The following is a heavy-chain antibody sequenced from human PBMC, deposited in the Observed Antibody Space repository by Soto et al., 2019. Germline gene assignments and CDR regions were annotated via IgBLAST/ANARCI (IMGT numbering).Heavy chain of an antibody. CDR3: ARGGYIVVVVAATPYYMDV. V-gene: IGHV4-34*01. CDR2: INHSGST. D-gene: IGHD2-15*01. Sequence: SETLSLTCAVYGGSFSGYYWSWIRQPPGKGLEWIGEINHSGSTNYNPSLKSRVTISVDTSKNQFSLKLSSVTAADTAVYYCARGGYIVVVVAATPYYMDVWGKGTTVTVSS. CDR1: GGSFSGYY. J-gene: IGHJ6*03.